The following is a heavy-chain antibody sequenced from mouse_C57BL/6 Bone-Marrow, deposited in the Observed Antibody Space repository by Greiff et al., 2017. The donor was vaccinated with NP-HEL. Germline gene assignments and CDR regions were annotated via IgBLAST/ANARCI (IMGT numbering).Heavy chain of an antibody. CDR3: AREITTVEGTHFDY. D-gene: IGHD1-1*01. J-gene: IGHJ2*01. V-gene: IGHV1-64*01. CDR2: IHPNSGST. Sequence: QVQLQQPGAELVKPGASVKLSCKASGYTFTSYWMHWVKQRPGQGLEWIGMIHPNSGSTNYNEKFKSKATLTVDKSSSTAYMQLSSLTSEDSAVYYGAREITTVEGTHFDYWGQGTTLTVSS. CDR1: GYTFTSYW.